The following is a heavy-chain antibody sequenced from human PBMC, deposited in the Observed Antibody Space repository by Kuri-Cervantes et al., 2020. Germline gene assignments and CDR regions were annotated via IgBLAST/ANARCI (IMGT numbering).Heavy chain of an antibody. J-gene: IGHJ4*02. CDR2: ISNDGSNK. CDR3: AKDCRGGSCSAPDY. V-gene: IGHV3-30*18. CDR1: GFTFSSYG. D-gene: IGHD2-15*01. Sequence: GESLKISCPASGFTFSSYGLHWVRQAPGKGLAWVAVISNDGSNKYYADSVKGRFTISRDNSKNTLYLQMNSLRAEDTAVYYCAKDCRGGSCSAPDYWGQGTLVTVSS.